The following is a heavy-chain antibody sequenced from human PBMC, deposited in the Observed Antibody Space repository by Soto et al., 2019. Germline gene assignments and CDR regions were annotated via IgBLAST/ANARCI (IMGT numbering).Heavy chain of an antibody. CDR1: GGSISSSSYY. CDR3: ARQRRLIVAFDI. J-gene: IGHJ3*02. CDR2: IYYSGST. D-gene: IGHD3-16*02. Sequence: SETLSLTCTVSGGSISSSSYYWGWIRQPPGKGLEWIGSIYYSGSTYYNPSLKSRVTISVDTSKNQFSLKLSSVTAADTAVYYCARQRRLIVAFDIWGQGTMVTVSS. V-gene: IGHV4-39*01.